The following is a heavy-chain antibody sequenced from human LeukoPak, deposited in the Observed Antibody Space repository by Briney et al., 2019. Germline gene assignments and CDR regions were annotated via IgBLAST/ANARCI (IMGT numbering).Heavy chain of an antibody. Sequence: GGSLRLSCAASEFTFSNYAMSWVRQAPGKGLEWVSSLTSGGSSYYADSVKGRFTISRDNSRNTLYLQTNSLRAEDTAVYYCAKGLGSGSYYNVFDYWGQGTLVTVSS. J-gene: IGHJ4*02. CDR1: EFTFSNYA. D-gene: IGHD3-10*01. CDR3: AKGLGSGSYYNVFDY. CDR2: LTSGGSS. V-gene: IGHV3-23*01.